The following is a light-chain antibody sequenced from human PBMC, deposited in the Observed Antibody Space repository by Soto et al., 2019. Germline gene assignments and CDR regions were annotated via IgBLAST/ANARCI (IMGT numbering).Light chain of an antibody. CDR2: AAS. J-gene: IGKJ3*01. V-gene: IGKV1-6*01. CDR1: QGIRND. Sequence: AIQMTQSPSSLSASVGDRVTITCRASQGIRNDLGWYQQKPGKAPKLLIYAASSLQSGVPSRFSGSGSGTDFTLTISSLQPEDFATYYCQQDYDYPRWNFGPGTKVDIK. CDR3: QQDYDYPRWN.